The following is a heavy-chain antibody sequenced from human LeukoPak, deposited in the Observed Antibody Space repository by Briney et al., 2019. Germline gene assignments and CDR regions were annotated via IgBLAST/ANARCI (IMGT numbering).Heavy chain of an antibody. J-gene: IGHJ4*02. CDR3: ARDQGGDDDY. V-gene: IGHV3-48*03. CDR1: GFTLSSYE. CDR2: ISSSGSTI. Sequence: PGGSLRLSFAASGFTLSSYEMNWVRQAPGKGREWVSYISSSGSTIYYADSVKGRFTISRDNAKNSLYLQMNSLRAEDTAVYYCARDQGGDDDYWGQGTLVTVSS.